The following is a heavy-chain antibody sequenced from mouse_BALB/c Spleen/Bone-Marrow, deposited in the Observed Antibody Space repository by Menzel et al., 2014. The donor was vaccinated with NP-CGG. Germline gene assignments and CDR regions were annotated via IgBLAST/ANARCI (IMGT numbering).Heavy chain of an antibody. CDR2: INPTTGYT. J-gene: IGHJ3*01. CDR3: AYYTWFAY. Sequence: VQLQQSGAELAKPGASVKMSCKASGYTFTSYWMHWIIQRPGQGLEWIGYINPTTGYTDYNQKFKDKATLTADKSSSTAYLQLSSLTSEDSAVYYCAYYTWFAYWGQGTLVTVSA. CDR1: GYTFTSYW. V-gene: IGHV1-7*01. D-gene: IGHD2-12*01.